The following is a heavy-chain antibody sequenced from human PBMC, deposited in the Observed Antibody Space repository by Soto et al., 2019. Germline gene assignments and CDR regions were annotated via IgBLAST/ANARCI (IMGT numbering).Heavy chain of an antibody. CDR3: ARDAPGVAPY. V-gene: IGHV4-31*03. Sequence: QVQLQESGPGLVRPSQTLSLICTVSGGSINSGDSYWNWIRQHPEKGLEWIGYINHRGSTFYNPSLKSRIIISVDTSKNQFSLKLSSVTAADTAVYYCARDAPGVAPYWGQGTLVTVSS. J-gene: IGHJ4*02. D-gene: IGHD2-15*01. CDR1: GGSINSGDSY. CDR2: INHRGST.